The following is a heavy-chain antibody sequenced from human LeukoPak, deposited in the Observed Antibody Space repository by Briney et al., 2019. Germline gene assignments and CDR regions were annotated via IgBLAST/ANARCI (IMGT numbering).Heavy chain of an antibody. D-gene: IGHD3-22*01. CDR1: GDSLSGYW. Sequence: SETLSLTCSVSGDSLSGYWWTWIRQPPGKGLEWIGIIYYTGSTNYNSSLKRRVTLSADTSKDQLSLKLTSVTAADTAVYYCTRRRYYDPLGLDFWGRGTLVTVSS. V-gene: IGHV4-59*12. J-gene: IGHJ4*02. CDR2: IYYTGST. CDR3: TRRRYYDPLGLDF.